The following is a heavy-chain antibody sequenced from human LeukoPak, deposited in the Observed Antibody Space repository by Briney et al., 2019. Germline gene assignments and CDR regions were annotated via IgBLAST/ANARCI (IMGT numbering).Heavy chain of an antibody. CDR3: ARTKKVGAQPFDY. J-gene: IGHJ4*02. Sequence: NPSETLSLTCTVSGGSISSSSYYWGWIRQPPGKGLEWIGGIYYSGSTYYNPSLKSRVTISVDTSKNQFSLKLSSVTAADTAVYYCARTKKVGAQPFDYWGQGTLVTVSS. D-gene: IGHD1-26*01. CDR1: GGSISSSSYY. V-gene: IGHV4-39*07. CDR2: IYYSGST.